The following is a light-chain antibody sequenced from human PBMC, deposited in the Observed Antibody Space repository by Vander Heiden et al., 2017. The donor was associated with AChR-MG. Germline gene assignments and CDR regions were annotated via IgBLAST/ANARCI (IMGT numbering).Light chain of an antibody. J-gene: IGLJ3*02. CDR2: DKS. CDR1: SIGTRR. CDR3: QVWDTGSDHWV. Sequence: SYVLTQPPSASVAPRSPAAITRGGSSIGTRRLHWYQQKPGQSPGWVVYDKSDRPSGIPERFSGSKSAKTATLTISRVEAGDEADYYCQVWDTGSDHWVFGGGTKLTVL. V-gene: IGLV3-21*03.